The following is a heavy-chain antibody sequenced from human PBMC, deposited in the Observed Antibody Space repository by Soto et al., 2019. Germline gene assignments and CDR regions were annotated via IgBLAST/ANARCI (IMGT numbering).Heavy chain of an antibody. J-gene: IGHJ4*02. CDR1: GGSFSGYY. CDR3: ARDKITGLFDY. V-gene: IGHV4-34*01. Sequence: SETLSLTCAVYGGSFSGYYWTWIRQPPGTGLEWIGEINHSGSTNYNPSLKSRVTISVDTSKNQFSLKLTSVTAPDTAVYYCARDKITGLFDYWGQGTLVT. D-gene: IGHD2-8*02. CDR2: INHSGST.